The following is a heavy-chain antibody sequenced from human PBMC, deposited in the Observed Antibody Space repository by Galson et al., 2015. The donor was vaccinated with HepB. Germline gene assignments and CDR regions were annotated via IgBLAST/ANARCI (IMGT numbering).Heavy chain of an antibody. J-gene: IGHJ4*02. CDR2: ISYDGSNK. CDR1: GFTFSSHA. Sequence: SLRLSCAASGFTFSSHAMHWVRQAPGKGLEWVAVISYDGSNKYYADSVKGRFTISRDNSKNTLYLQMNNLRAEDTAVYYCARDWDYYHSSGYDYWGRGTLVTVSS. V-gene: IGHV3-30-3*01. CDR3: ARDWDYYHSSGYDY. D-gene: IGHD3-22*01.